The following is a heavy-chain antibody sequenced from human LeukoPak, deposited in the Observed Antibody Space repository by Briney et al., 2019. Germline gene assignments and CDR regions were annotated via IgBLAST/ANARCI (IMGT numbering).Heavy chain of an antibody. CDR2: IRSKAYGGTT. V-gene: IGHV3-49*04. CDR1: GFTFGDYA. J-gene: IGHJ4*02. D-gene: IGHD2-15*01. Sequence: GGSLRLSCTASGFTFGDYAMSWVRQAQGKGLEWVGFIRSKAYGGTTEYAASVKGRFTISRDDSKSIAYLQMNSLKTEDTAVYYSTRAGPSFEFDYWGQGTLVTVSS. CDR3: TRAGPSFEFDY.